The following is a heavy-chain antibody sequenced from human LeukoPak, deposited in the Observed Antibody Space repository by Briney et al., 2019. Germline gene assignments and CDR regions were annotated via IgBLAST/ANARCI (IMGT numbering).Heavy chain of an antibody. D-gene: IGHD3-10*02. CDR3: ATVFGELFGWFDP. V-gene: IGHV4-39*01. CDR1: GVSISSSNSY. J-gene: IGHJ5*02. CDR2: IYYSGNT. Sequence: PSETLSLTCTVSGVSISSSNSYWGWIRQPPGKGLEWIGSIYYSGNTYYNASLKSQVSISIDTSKNQFSLRLTSVTAADTAVYYCATVFGELFGWFDPWGQGTLVTVSS.